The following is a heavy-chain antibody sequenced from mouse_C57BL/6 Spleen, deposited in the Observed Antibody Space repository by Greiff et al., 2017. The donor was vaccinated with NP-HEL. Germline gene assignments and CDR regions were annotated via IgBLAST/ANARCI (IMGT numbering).Heavy chain of an antibody. CDR3: AKRDDYDGPYAMDY. CDR2: IYPSDSET. V-gene: IGHV1-61*01. Sequence: VQLQQPGAELVRPGSSVKLSCKASGYTFTSYWMDWVKQRPGQGLEWIGNIYPSDSETHYNQKFKDKATLTVDKSSSTAYMQLSSLTSEDSAVYYCAKRDDYDGPYAMDYWGQGTSVTVSS. CDR1: GYTFTSYW. J-gene: IGHJ4*01. D-gene: IGHD2-4*01.